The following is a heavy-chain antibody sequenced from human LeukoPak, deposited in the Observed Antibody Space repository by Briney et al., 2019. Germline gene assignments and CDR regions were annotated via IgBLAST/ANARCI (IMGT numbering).Heavy chain of an antibody. CDR1: GYTFTGYY. CDR2: INPNSGGT. CDR3: ARGTDTASPTSDFDY. Sequence: ASVKVSCKASGYTFTGYYMHWVRQAPGQGLEWMGWINPNSGGTNYAQKFQGRVTMTRDTSISTAYMELSRLRSDDTAVYYCARGTDTASPTSDFDYWGQGTLVTVSS. D-gene: IGHD5-18*01. V-gene: IGHV1-2*02. J-gene: IGHJ4*02.